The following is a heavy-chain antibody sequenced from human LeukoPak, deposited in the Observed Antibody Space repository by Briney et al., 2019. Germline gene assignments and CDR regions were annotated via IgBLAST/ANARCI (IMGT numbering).Heavy chain of an antibody. CDR2: ISKTSAKI. V-gene: IGHV3-21*06. Sequence: GGSLRLSCAASGVTFRTYNMNWVRQAPGKGLEWVSFISKTSAKIYYGDSVRGRFTIFRDNAKNSIHLQMGSLRVEDTAVYYCVRGDGDLFDFWGQGTLVSVSS. CDR1: GVTFRTYN. CDR3: VRGDGDLFDF. D-gene: IGHD4-17*01. J-gene: IGHJ4*02.